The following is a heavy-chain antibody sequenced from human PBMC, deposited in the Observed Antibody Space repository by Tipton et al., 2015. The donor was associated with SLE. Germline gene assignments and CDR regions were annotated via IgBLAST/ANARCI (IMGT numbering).Heavy chain of an antibody. CDR1: GYSISSGYY. CDR3: ARGEPEGWFDP. J-gene: IGHJ5*02. V-gene: IGHV4-38-2*01. CDR2: IYHSGRT. Sequence: TLSLTCAVSGYSISSGYYWGWIRQPPGKGLEWIGNIYHSGRTYYNPPLKSRVTISVDTSKNQFSLNLRSVTAADTAVYYCARGEPEGWFDPWGQGTLVTVSS. D-gene: IGHD1-14*01.